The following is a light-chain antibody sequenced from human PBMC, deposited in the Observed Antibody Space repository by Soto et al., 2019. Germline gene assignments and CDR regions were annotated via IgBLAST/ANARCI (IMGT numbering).Light chain of an antibody. Sequence: EIVMTQSPATLSVSPGERATLSCRASQSISSNLAWYQQKPGQAPRLLIYGASTRATGIPARFSGSGSGTDFTLTISSLEPEDFAVYYCQHYNYWPYTFAQGTKVDI. CDR2: GAS. CDR1: QSISSN. CDR3: QHYNYWPYT. V-gene: IGKV3-15*01. J-gene: IGKJ2*01.